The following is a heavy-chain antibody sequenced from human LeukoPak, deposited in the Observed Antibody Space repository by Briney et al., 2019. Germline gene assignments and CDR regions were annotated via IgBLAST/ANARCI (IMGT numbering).Heavy chain of an antibody. CDR2: ISSSSII. CDR3: ASVSSGAFDI. J-gene: IGHJ3*02. CDR1: GFTFSKYS. Sequence: GGSLRLSCAASGFTFSKYSMNWVRQAPGKGLEWVSYISSSSIIYYADSVKGRLTISRDNAKNSLYLQMNSLRAEDTAVYYCASVSSGAFDIWGQGTMVTVSS. V-gene: IGHV3-48*04. D-gene: IGHD2-15*01.